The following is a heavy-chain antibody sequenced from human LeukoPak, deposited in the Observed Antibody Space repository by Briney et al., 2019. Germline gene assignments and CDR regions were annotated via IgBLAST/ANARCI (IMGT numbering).Heavy chain of an antibody. CDR2: ISFDESSE. CDR1: GFTFSSYW. CDR3: AKEVGYGSPYFDY. D-gene: IGHD5-12*01. J-gene: IGHJ4*02. Sequence: GGSLRLSCAASGFTFSSYWMSWVRQAPGKGLEWVALISFDESSEYYADSVKGRFSISRDNSKNTLYLQMNNARVDDTAVYYCAKEVGYGSPYFDYWGQGTLVTVSS. V-gene: IGHV3-30*18.